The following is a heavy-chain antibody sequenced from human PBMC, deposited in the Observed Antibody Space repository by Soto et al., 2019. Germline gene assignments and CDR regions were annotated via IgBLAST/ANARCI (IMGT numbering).Heavy chain of an antibody. D-gene: IGHD2-2*01. CDR1: GGSISSGGYY. V-gene: IGHV4-31*03. CDR3: ARSSTSANYFDY. CDR2: IYYSGST. Sequence: QVQLQESGPGLVKPSQTLSLTCTVSGGSISSGGYYWSWIRQHPGKGLEWIGYIYYSGSTSYTPSLKSRVTISVDTSKNQFSLKLSSVTAADTAVYYCARSSTSANYFDYWGQVTLVTVSS. J-gene: IGHJ4*02.